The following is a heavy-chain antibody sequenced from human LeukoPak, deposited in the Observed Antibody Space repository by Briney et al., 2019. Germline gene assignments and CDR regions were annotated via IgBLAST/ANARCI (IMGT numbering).Heavy chain of an antibody. CDR2: MNPHSGCT. CDR1: GYTLTAYY. D-gene: IGHD2-2*01. CDR3: ARAERTVSGLDV. V-gene: IGHV1-2*02. J-gene: IGHJ6*02. Sequence: GASVQVSCTASGYTLTAYYIHWVRQAPGQGLEWMGWMNPHSGCTNYAQKFRARVTMTTDTTINTAYLELTGLTSDDTALYYCARAERTVSGLDVWGQGTTVTVSS.